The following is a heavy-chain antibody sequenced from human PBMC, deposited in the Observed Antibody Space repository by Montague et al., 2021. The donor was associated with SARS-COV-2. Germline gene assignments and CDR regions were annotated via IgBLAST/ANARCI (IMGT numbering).Heavy chain of an antibody. CDR1: GGSISSDY. CDR3: AGTEGSGWYREDDY. J-gene: IGHJ4*02. Sequence: SETLSLTCTVSGGSISSDYSTWIRQPPGKGLEWIGFVYYRGNTYYNPSLRGRVTISVDTSSNHFSLTLSSVTAADTAVYYCAGTEGSGWYREDDYWGQGTLVTVSS. D-gene: IGHD6-19*01. CDR2: VYYRGNT. V-gene: IGHV4-59*12.